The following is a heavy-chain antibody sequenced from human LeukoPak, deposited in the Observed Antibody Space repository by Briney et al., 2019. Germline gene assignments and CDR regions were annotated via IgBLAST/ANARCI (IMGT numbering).Heavy chain of an antibody. CDR3: ARDTLLWFGELLGSFDP. CDR2: IKQDGSEK. Sequence: GGSLRLSCAASGFTFSSYWMSWVRQAPGKGLEWVANIKQDGSEKYYVDSVKGRFTISRDNAKNSLYLQMNSLRAEDTAVYYCARDTLLWFGELLGSFDPWGQGTLVTVSS. CDR1: GFTFSSYW. J-gene: IGHJ5*02. D-gene: IGHD3-10*01. V-gene: IGHV3-7*01.